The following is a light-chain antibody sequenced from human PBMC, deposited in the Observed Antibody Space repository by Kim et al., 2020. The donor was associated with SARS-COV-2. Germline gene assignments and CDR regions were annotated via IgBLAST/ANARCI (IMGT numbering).Light chain of an antibody. CDR3: SSYASSRSYV. Sequence: GRSITLPCTGTSSDVGRYNYVSWYQQHPGKAPKLMIYDVSERPSGVSDRFSGSKSGNTASLTISGLQAEDEGDYYCSSYASSRSYVFGTGTKVTVL. J-gene: IGLJ1*01. V-gene: IGLV2-14*04. CDR2: DVS. CDR1: SSDVGRYNY.